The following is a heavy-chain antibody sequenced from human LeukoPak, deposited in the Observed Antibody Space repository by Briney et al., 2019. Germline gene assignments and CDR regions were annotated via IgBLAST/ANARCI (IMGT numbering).Heavy chain of an antibody. CDR1: GFTFSSYA. Sequence: PGGSLRLSCAGSGFTFSSYAMNWVRQGPGKGLEWVSSIGGSGTSAYYADSVRGRFTISRDNSRATVYLEMNRLRAEDTAIYYCAKYTDYGGNFYFDYWGQGTLVTASS. V-gene: IGHV3-23*01. D-gene: IGHD4-23*01. CDR3: AKYTDYGGNFYFDY. CDR2: IGGSGTSA. J-gene: IGHJ4*02.